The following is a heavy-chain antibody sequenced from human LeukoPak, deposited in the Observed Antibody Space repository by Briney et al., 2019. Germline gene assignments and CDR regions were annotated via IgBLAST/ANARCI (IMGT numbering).Heavy chain of an antibody. CDR3: TTGRLGT. J-gene: IGHJ5*02. V-gene: IGHV3-15*01. Sequence: PGGSLRLSCAASGFTFNKARMNWVRQGPGKGLEWVGRFTSKTDGGTTDYAAPVRGRFTISRDDSKNTLYLQMNSLKTEDTAVYYCTTGRLGTWGQGTLVTVSS. CDR2: FTSKTDGGTT. CDR1: GFTFNKAR. D-gene: IGHD1-26*01.